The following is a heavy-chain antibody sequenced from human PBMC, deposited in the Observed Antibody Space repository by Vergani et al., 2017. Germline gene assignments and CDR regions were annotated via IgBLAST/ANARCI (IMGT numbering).Heavy chain of an antibody. J-gene: IGHJ5*02. CDR1: GYSISSGYY. V-gene: IGHV4-38-2*01. CDR2: IYHSGST. CDR3: ARPERSGGWFDP. D-gene: IGHD2-15*01. Sequence: QVQLQESGPGLVKPSETLSLTCAVSGYSISSGYYWGWIRQPPGKGLEWIGSIYHSGSTYYNPSLKSRFTISVDTSKNQFSLKLSSVTAADTAVYYCARPERSGGWFDPWGQGTLVTVSS.